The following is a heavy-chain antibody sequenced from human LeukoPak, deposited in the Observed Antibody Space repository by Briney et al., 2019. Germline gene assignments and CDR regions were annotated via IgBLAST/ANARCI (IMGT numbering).Heavy chain of an antibody. D-gene: IGHD6-6*01. CDR2: ISAYNGNT. J-gene: IGHJ4*02. CDR3: ARDLIAARRGVNDY. CDR1: GYTFTSYG. Sequence: GESLKISCKASGYTFTSYGISWVRQAPGQGLEWMGWISAYNGNTNYAQKLQGRVTMTTDTSTSTAYMELRSLRSDDTAVYYCARDLIAARRGVNDYWGQGTLVTVSS. V-gene: IGHV1-18*01.